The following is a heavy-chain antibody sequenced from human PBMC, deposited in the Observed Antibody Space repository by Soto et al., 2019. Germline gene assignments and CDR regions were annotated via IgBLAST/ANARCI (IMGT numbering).Heavy chain of an antibody. CDR2: ISGTGGST. Sequence: EVQLLESGGGLVQPGGSLRLSCAASEFTFSDYAMGWVRQAPGKGLETVSFISGTGGSTDYADPVEGRFTISRDNSKNTLYLQMNSLIAQDTAIYYCAKGTRSGWHFYFDYWGQGTLVTVSS. CDR3: AKGTRSGWHFYFDY. D-gene: IGHD6-19*01. CDR1: EFTFSDYA. V-gene: IGHV3-23*01. J-gene: IGHJ4*02.